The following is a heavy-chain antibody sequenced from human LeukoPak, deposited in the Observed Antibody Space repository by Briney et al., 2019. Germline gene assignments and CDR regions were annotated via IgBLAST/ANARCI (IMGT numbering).Heavy chain of an antibody. CDR1: GFTFSSYS. V-gene: IGHV3-7*01. CDR2: IKEDGSEK. Sequence: GGSLRLSCAASGFTFSSYSMNWVRQDPGKGREWVANIKEDGSEKYYADSVKGRFTISRDNAKNSLYLQMNSLRAEDTAVYYCAGYYYDSTTYRDYWGQGTLVTVSS. J-gene: IGHJ4*02. D-gene: IGHD3-22*01. CDR3: AGYYYDSTTYRDY.